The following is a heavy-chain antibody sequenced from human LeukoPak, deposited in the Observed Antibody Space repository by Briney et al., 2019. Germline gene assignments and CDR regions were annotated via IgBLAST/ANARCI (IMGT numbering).Heavy chain of an antibody. Sequence: GGSLRLSCAASGFTFSSYGMHWVRQAPGKGLEWVAVIWYDGTNTYYADSVKGRFTISRDNSKNALYLQMNSLRAEDTAVYYCARDFCSGGSCYPDAFDIWGQGTMVTVSS. CDR1: GFTFSSYG. D-gene: IGHD2-15*01. V-gene: IGHV3-33*08. CDR2: IWYDGTNT. CDR3: ARDFCSGGSCYPDAFDI. J-gene: IGHJ3*02.